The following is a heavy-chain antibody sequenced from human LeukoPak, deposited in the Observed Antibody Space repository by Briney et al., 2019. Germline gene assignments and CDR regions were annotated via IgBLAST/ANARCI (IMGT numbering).Heavy chain of an antibody. Sequence: GGSLRLSCAASGFIFDDYAMHWVRQAPGRGLEWVSGISWNSGSLAYADSVKGRFTISRDNAKNSLYLQMNSLRTEDTALYYCARGLGGDQGYFDLWGRGTLATVSS. CDR3: ARGLGGDQGYFDL. V-gene: IGHV3-9*01. J-gene: IGHJ2*01. CDR1: GFIFDDYA. CDR2: ISWNSGSL. D-gene: IGHD3-10*01.